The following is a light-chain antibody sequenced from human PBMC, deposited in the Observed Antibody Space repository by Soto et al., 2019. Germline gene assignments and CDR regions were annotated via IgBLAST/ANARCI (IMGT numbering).Light chain of an antibody. Sequence: DIQMTQSPSSVSASVGDRVTITCRASQAISTWLAWYQQKPGKAPKLLIYAASNLQNGVPSRFSGSVSGIDFTLAISSLQPEDFATYYCQQANSFPRTFGQGTKVEIK. CDR2: AAS. CDR1: QAISTW. J-gene: IGKJ1*01. CDR3: QQANSFPRT. V-gene: IGKV1D-12*01.